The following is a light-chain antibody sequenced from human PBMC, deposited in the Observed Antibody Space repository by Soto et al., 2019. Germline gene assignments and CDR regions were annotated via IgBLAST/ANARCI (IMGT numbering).Light chain of an antibody. V-gene: IGKV4-1*01. CDR2: WAS. CDR1: KSVLYSSNNKNY. J-gene: IGKJ2*01. CDR3: QQYYSTPYT. Sequence: DIVMTQSPDSLAVSLGERATINCKSSKSVLYSSNNKNYLVWYQQKPGQPPKLLIYWASTRESGVPDRFSGSGSGTDFTLTSSSLQAEDVAVYYCQQYYSTPYTFGQGTKLEIK.